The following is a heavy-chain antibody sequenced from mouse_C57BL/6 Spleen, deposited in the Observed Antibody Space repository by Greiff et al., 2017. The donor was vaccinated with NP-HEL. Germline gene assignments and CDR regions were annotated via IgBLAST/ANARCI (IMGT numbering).Heavy chain of an antibody. J-gene: IGHJ2*01. CDR3: TRFPSYYYGSSYVPSFDY. V-gene: IGHV1-5*01. Sequence: EVQLQQSGTVLARPGASVKMSCKTSGYTFTSYWMHWVKQRPGQGLEWIGAIYPGNSDTSYNQKFKGKAKLTAVTSASTAYMELSSLTNEDSAVYYCTRFPSYYYGSSYVPSFDYWGQGTTLTVSS. D-gene: IGHD1-1*01. CDR1: GYTFTSYW. CDR2: IYPGNSDT.